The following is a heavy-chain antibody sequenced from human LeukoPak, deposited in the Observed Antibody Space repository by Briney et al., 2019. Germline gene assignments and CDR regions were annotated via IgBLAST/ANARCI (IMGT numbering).Heavy chain of an antibody. Sequence: PGGSLRLSCTTSGFTFGDYAMNWVRQAPGKGLEWVAFIGSKAYGGTTDYAASVKGRFTISRDDSKSIAYLQMNSLKAEDTAVYYCVRRCSYAYGYFDSWGQGTLVTVSS. CDR3: VRRCSYAYGYFDS. CDR1: GFTFGDYA. CDR2: IGSKAYGGTT. J-gene: IGHJ4*02. V-gene: IGHV3-49*04. D-gene: IGHD5-18*01.